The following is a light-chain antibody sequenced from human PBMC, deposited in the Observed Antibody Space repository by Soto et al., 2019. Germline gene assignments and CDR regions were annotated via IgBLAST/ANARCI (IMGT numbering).Light chain of an antibody. CDR2: DVS. CDR3: QQYHSYRT. V-gene: IGKV1-5*01. CDR1: QSISNW. Sequence: DIQMTQSPSTLSASVGDRVTITCWASQSISNWLAWYQQKPGKAPNLLIYDVSSLESGVPSRFSGSGSGTEFTLTISSLQPDDFATYFCQQYHSYRTFGQGTKLEIK. J-gene: IGKJ1*01.